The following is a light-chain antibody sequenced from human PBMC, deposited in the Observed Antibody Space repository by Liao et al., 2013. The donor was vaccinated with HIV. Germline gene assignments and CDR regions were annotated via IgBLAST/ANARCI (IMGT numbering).Light chain of an antibody. CDR2: QDN. J-gene: IGLJ2*01. V-gene: IGLV3-1*01. Sequence: SSELTQSPSVSVSPGQTASITCSGDYLGDKYASWYQHKPGQAPVLVIYQDNKRPSGIPERFSGSNSGNTATLTISGTQAMYEADYYCQAWDRNTAIFGGGTKLTVL. CDR1: YLGDKY. CDR3: QAWDRNTAI.